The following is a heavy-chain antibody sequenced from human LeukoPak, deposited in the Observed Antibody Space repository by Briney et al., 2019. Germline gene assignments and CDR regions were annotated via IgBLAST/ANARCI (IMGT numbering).Heavy chain of an antibody. V-gene: IGHV3-23*01. CDR3: ASLSSSSGTFDY. D-gene: IGHD6-6*01. CDR1: GLTLSSYA. Sequence: GGCITLSCVASGLTLSSYAIRWVVPAARRGGDWVSSTSGSGGSTYYADSVKGRFTISRDHSKNTLYLQMNSLRAEDTAVYYCASLSSSSGTFDYWGQGTLVTVSS. J-gene: IGHJ4*02. CDR2: TSGSGGST.